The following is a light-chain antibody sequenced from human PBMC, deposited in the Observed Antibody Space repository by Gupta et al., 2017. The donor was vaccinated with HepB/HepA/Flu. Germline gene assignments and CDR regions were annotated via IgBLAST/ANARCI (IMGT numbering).Light chain of an antibody. CDR2: RNN. CDR3: AAWDDSLSGWV. CDR1: SSNIGSNY. J-gene: IGLJ3*02. V-gene: IGLV1-47*01. Sequence: QSVLTQPPSPSGTPGQRVTIPCSGSSSNIGSNYVYWYQQLPGTAPKLLIYRNNQRPSGVPDRFSGSKSGTSASLAISGLRSEDEADYYCAAWDDSLSGWVFGGGTKLTVL.